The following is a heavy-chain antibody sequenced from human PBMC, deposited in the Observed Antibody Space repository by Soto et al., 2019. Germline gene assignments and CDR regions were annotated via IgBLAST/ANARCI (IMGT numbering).Heavy chain of an antibody. CDR1: SGSISSSNW. CDR3: ASSYCSSTSCTGVY. CDR2: IYHSGST. J-gene: IGHJ4*02. D-gene: IGHD2-2*01. V-gene: IGHV4-4*02. Sequence: QVQLQESGPGLVKPSGTLSLTCAVSSGSISSSNWWSWVRQPPGKGLEWIGEIYHSGSTNYNPSLNSQVTISVDKSKNQFSLKLSSVTAADTAVYYCASSYCSSTSCTGVYWGQGTLVTVSS.